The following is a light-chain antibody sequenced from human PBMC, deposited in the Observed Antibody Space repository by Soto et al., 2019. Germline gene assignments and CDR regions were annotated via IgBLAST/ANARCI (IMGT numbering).Light chain of an antibody. CDR1: QSVSSSY. V-gene: IGKV3-20*01. CDR2: GAS. J-gene: IGKJ1*01. Sequence: EIVLTQSPGTLSLSPGERATLSCRASQSVSSSYLAWYQQKPGQAPRLLIYGASSRATGIPDRFSGSGSGTDFTLTISNLQSEDFAIYFCQKFNKWPWTFGQGTKVDIK. CDR3: QKFNKWPWT.